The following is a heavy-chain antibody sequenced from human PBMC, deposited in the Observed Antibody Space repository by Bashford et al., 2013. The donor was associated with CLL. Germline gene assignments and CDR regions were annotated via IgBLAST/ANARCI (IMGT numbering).Heavy chain of an antibody. V-gene: IGHV4-34*01. D-gene: IGHD3-22*01. CDR1: GGSFSGYY. CDR3: ARGPMIVVVINPGEPCYYYYYGMDV. Sequence: SETLSLTCAVYGGSFSGYYWSWIRQPPGKGLEWIGEINHSGSTNYNPSLKSRVTISVDTSKNQFSLKLSSVTAADTAVYYCARGPMIVVVINPGEPCYYYYYGMDVWGQGTTVTVSS. CDR2: INHSGST. J-gene: IGHJ6*02.